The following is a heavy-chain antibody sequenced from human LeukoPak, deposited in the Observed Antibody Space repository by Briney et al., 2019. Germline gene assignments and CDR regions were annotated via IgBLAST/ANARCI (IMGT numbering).Heavy chain of an antibody. J-gene: IGHJ4*02. V-gene: IGHV4-59*08. CDR1: GGSISSYY. Sequence: PSETLSLTCTVSGGSISSYYWSWIRQPPGKGLEWIGFIYYSGSTTYNPSLKSRVTISVDTSKNQFSLNLSSVIAADTAVYYCARHRRLEAHYFDYWGQGSLVIVSS. CDR3: ARHRRLEAHYFDY. CDR2: IYYSGST. D-gene: IGHD3-16*01.